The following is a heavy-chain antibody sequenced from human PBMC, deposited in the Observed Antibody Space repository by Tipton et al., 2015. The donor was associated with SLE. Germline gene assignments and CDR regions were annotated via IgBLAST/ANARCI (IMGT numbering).Heavy chain of an antibody. CDR2: INHSGTT. CDR1: GGSFSGYY. D-gene: IGHD3-3*01. V-gene: IGHV4-34*01. J-gene: IGHJ6*03. Sequence: GLVKPSETLSLTCGVYGGSFSGYYWSWVRQPPGKGLEWIGEINHSGTTNYNPSLKSRVTISVDTSKNQFSLGLSSVTAADTAMYYCARDLYDFWSGYTPLGAMDVWGKGTTVTVSS. CDR3: ARDLYDFWSGYTPLGAMDV.